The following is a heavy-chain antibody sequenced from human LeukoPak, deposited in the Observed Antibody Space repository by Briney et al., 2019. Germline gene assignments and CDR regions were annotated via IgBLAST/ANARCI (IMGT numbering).Heavy chain of an antibody. CDR3: AREDCSGGSCYGYYFDY. CDR1: GFTFSSYA. Sequence: GGSLRLSCAASGFTFSSYAMSWVRQASGKGLEWVANIKQDGSEKYYVDSVKGRFTISRDNAKNSLYLQMNSLRAEDTAVYYCAREDCSGGSCYGYYFDYWGQGTLVTVSS. CDR2: IKQDGSEK. V-gene: IGHV3-7*03. D-gene: IGHD2-15*01. J-gene: IGHJ4*02.